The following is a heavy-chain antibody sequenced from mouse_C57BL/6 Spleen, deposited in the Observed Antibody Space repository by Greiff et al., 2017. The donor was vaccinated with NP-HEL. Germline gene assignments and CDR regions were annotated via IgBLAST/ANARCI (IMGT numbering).Heavy chain of an antibody. CDR2: INPNNGGT. CDR1: GYTFTDYN. J-gene: IGHJ4*01. D-gene: IGHD2-5*01. Sequence: VQLQQSGPELVKPGASVKMSCKASGYTFTDYNMHWVKQSHGKSLEWIGYINPNNGGTSYNQKFKGKATLTVNKSSSTAYMELRSLTSEDYAVYYCARRAYYSNLYAMDYWGQGTSVTVSS. V-gene: IGHV1-22*01. CDR3: ARRAYYSNLYAMDY.